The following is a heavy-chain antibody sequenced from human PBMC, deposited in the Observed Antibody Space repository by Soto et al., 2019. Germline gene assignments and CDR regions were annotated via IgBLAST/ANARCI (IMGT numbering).Heavy chain of an antibody. J-gene: IGHJ4*02. CDR3: ARLPRGYGNYVDS. CDR2: IYSSGST. V-gene: IGHV4-39*01. CDR1: GGSISSSSYY. D-gene: IGHD2-15*01. Sequence: SETLSLTCTVSGGSISSSSYYWGWIRQPPGKGLEWIGSIYSSGSTYYNPSLKSRVTISVDTPKNEFSLKLSSVTAADRAVYYCARLPRGYGNYVDSWGQGILVTVSS.